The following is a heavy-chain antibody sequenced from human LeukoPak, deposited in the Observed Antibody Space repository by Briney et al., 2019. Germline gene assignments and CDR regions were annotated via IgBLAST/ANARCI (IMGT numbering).Heavy chain of an antibody. CDR2: IYYSGST. J-gene: IGHJ4*02. D-gene: IGHD3-22*01. CDR3: ARWGYDRGSCYFDY. CDR1: GGSISSYY. V-gene: IGHV4-59*01. Sequence: PSETLSLTCTVSGGSISSYYCSWIRQPPGKGLEWTGYIYYSGSTNYNHSRKSRVTISVDTTKNQFSLKLSSVTAADTAVYYCARWGYDRGSCYFDYWGQGTLVTVSS.